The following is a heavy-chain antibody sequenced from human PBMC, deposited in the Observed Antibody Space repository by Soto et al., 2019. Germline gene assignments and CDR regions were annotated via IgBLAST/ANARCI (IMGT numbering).Heavy chain of an antibody. V-gene: IGHV3-73*01. J-gene: IGHJ6*02. Sequence: LRLSCAASGFTFSGSAMHWVRQASGKGLEWVGRIRSKANSYATAYAASVKGRFTISRDDSKNTAYLQMNSLKTEDTAVYYCTRFTSYSGSYYNYYYGMDVWGQGTTVTVSS. CDR3: TRFTSYSGSYYNYYYGMDV. CDR2: IRSKANSYAT. CDR1: GFTFSGSA. D-gene: IGHD1-26*01.